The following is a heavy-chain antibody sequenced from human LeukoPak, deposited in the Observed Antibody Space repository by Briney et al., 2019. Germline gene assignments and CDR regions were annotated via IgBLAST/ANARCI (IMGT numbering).Heavy chain of an antibody. CDR1: GYTFTSYD. CDR3: ARSITMVRGVVDY. J-gene: IGHJ4*02. V-gene: IGHV1-8*01. Sequence: ASVKVSCKASGYTFTSYDINWVRQATGQGLEWRGWMNPNSGNTGYAQKFQGRVTMTRNTSISTAYMELSSLRSEDTAVYYCARSITMVRGVVDYWGQGTLVTVSS. D-gene: IGHD3-10*01. CDR2: MNPNSGNT.